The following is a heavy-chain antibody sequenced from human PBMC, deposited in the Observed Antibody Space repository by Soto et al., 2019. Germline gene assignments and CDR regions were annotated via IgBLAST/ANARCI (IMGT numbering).Heavy chain of an antibody. CDR1: GFTFSSYA. V-gene: IGHV3-23*01. J-gene: IGHJ6*02. Sequence: PGGSLRLSCAASGFTFSSYALRWVRQAPGGGRGWVSAIRGSGGRAYYADSVTGRFTLSTDTSIHTLYLHTNSQRAEDTAVYYCAKDLRPYYDFWSGPPVMDVWGQGTTVTVSS. D-gene: IGHD3-3*01. CDR3: AKDLRPYYDFWSGPPVMDV. CDR2: IRGSGGRA.